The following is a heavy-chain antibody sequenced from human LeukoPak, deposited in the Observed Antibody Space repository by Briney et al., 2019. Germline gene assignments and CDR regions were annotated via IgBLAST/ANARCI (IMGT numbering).Heavy chain of an antibody. Sequence: PSETLSLTCAVYGGSFSGYYWSWIRQPPGKGLEWIGEINHSGSTNYNPSLKSRVTISVDTSKNQFSPKLSSVTAADTAVYYCASLAPYYGSGSYYYYYGMDVWGQGTTVTVSS. CDR2: INHSGST. V-gene: IGHV4-34*01. CDR1: GGSFSGYY. CDR3: ASLAPYYGSGSYYYYYGMDV. J-gene: IGHJ6*02. D-gene: IGHD3-10*01.